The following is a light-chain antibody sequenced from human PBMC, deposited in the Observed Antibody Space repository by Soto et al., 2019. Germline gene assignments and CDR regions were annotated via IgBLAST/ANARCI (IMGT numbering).Light chain of an antibody. CDR1: QSISSY. Sequence: DIQMTQSPSSLSASVGDRVTITCRARQSISSYLNWYQQKPGKAPKLLIYAASSLQSGVPSRFSGSESGTDFTLTISSLQPEDFATYYCQQSYSTPRTFGGGTKVEIK. J-gene: IGKJ4*01. CDR2: AAS. V-gene: IGKV1-39*01. CDR3: QQSYSTPRT.